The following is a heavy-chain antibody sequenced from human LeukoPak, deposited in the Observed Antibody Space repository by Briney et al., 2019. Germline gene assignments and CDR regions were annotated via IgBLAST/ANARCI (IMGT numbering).Heavy chain of an antibody. CDR2: IQQDGSDR. Sequence: GGSLRLSCAASGFTFSSYWMSWVRRAPGKGLEWVANIQQDGSDRYYVDSVKGRFTISRDNGKNSLYLQMNSLRIDDTAVYFCARDVASWGGYTFAYWGQGTLVTVSS. J-gene: IGHJ4*02. CDR1: GFTFSSYW. V-gene: IGHV3-7*01. CDR3: ARDVASWGGYTFAY. D-gene: IGHD5-12*01.